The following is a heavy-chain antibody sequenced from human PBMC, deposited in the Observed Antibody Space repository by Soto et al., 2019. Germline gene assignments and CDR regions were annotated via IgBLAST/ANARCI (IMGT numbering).Heavy chain of an antibody. CDR3: ARERGDTAMVNDAFDI. CDR2: INHSGST. D-gene: IGHD5-18*01. Sequence: QVQLQQWGAGLLKPSVTLSLTCAVYGGSFSGYYWSWIRQPPGKGLEWIGEINHSGSTNYNPSLKSRVNISVDTSKNQFSLKLGSVTAADTAVYYCARERGDTAMVNDAFDIWGQGTMVTVSS. V-gene: IGHV4-34*01. J-gene: IGHJ3*02. CDR1: GGSFSGYY.